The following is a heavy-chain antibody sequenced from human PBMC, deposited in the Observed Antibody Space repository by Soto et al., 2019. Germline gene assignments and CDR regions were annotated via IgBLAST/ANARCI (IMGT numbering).Heavy chain of an antibody. Sequence: QVQLQESGPGLVKPSETLSLTCTVSGGSVSSGSYYWSWIRQPPGKGLEWIGYIYYSGSTNYNPSRNSRVPISVDPSKTQFSRKLSSVTAADTAVYYCAREGDGYTSGSGWDYWGQGTLVTVSS. CDR1: GGSVSSGSYY. CDR2: IYYSGST. CDR3: AREGDGYTSGSGWDY. V-gene: IGHV4-61*01. D-gene: IGHD3-10*01. J-gene: IGHJ4*02.